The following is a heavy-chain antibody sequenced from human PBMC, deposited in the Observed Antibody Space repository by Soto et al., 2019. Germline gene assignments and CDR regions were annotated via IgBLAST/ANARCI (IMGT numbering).Heavy chain of an antibody. D-gene: IGHD3-22*01. CDR1: GFTFSSYG. CDR3: ARDGSSGYTHYYYYGMDG. V-gene: IGHV3-30*03. Sequence: GGSLRLSCAASGFTFSSYGMHWVRQAPGKGLEWVAVISYDGSNKYYADSVKGRFTISRDNSKNTLYLQMNSLRAEDTAVYYCARDGSSGYTHYYYYGMDGWGQGTTVTVSS. J-gene: IGHJ6*02. CDR2: ISYDGSNK.